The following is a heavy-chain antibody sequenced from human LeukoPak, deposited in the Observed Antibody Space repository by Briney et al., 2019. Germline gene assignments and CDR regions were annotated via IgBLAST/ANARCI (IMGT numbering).Heavy chain of an antibody. V-gene: IGHV1-2*02. Sequence: GASVKVSFKASGCTFTAYYIHCVRQAPGQGLEWMGWINPNSGGTNYAQKFQDRVTMTRDTSISTAYLELSRLTSDDPAVYYCARDSGHGWYDVWGQGTLVAVSS. CDR1: GCTFTAYY. CDR3: ARDSGHGWYDV. J-gene: IGHJ5*02. CDR2: INPNSGGT.